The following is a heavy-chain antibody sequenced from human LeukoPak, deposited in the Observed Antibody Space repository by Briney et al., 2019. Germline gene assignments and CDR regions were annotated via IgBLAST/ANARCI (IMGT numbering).Heavy chain of an antibody. J-gene: IGHJ3*02. Sequence: GGSLRLSCAASGFTFSTNPMSWVRQAPGKGLEWVSAISPDNTYYADSVKGRLTISRDDSKNTVYLQMNSPRAEDTARYYCVKEHVDRAFTRSFEIWGQGAVVTVSS. D-gene: IGHD3-10*01. CDR3: VKEHVDRAFTRSFEI. CDR1: GFTFSTNP. CDR2: ISPDNT. V-gene: IGHV3-23*01.